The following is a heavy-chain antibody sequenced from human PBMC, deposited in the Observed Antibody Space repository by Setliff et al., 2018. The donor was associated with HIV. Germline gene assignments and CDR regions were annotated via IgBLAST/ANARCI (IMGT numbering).Heavy chain of an antibody. D-gene: IGHD2-21*02. CDR2: IYYSGST. V-gene: IGHV4-59*08. Sequence: ASETLSLTCTVSGGSIVRYYWTWIRQPPGKGLEWIGYIYYSGSTNYNTSLESRVIISVDTSKMQFSLKLRSVTAADTAMYYCARLLQGGNYAFDIWGQGTMVTVSS. CDR1: GGSIVRYY. J-gene: IGHJ3*02. CDR3: ARLLQGGNYAFDI.